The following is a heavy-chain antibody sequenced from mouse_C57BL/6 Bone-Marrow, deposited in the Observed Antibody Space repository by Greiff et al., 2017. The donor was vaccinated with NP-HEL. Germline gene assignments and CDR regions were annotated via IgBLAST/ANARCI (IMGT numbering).Heavy chain of an antibody. J-gene: IGHJ1*03. V-gene: IGHV1-81*01. CDR3: ARWDYYGSRHWYFDV. CDR2: IYPRSGNT. D-gene: IGHD1-1*01. Sequence: QVQLQQSGAELARPGASVKLSCKASGYTFTSYGISWVKQRPGQGLEWIGEIYPRSGNTYYNEKFKGKATLTADKSSSTAYMELRSLTSEDSAVYFCARWDYYGSRHWYFDVWGTGTTVTVSS. CDR1: GYTFTSYG.